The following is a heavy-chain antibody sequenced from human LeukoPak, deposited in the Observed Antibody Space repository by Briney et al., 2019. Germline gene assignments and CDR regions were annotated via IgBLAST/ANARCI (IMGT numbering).Heavy chain of an antibody. J-gene: IGHJ4*02. CDR3: AKDFGGQITIFGVVIPYFDY. V-gene: IGHV3-74*01. D-gene: IGHD3-3*01. CDR1: GFTFSRYW. CDR2: INPDGSTT. Sequence: GGSLRLSCAASGFTFSRYWIHWVRQAPGKGLEWVSRINPDGSTTTYADSVKGRFTISRDNAKNTVYLQMNSLRAEDTAVYYCAKDFGGQITIFGVVIPYFDYWGQGTLVTVSS.